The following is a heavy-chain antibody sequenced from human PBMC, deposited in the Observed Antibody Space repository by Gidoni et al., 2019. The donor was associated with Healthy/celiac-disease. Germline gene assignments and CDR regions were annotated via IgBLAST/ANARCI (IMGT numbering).Heavy chain of an antibody. V-gene: IGHV3-49*05. CDR2: IRSKAYGGTT. CDR3: TRETYYYDSSGYYPFYYYYGMDV. D-gene: IGHD3-22*01. Sequence: EVQLVESGGGLVKPGRSLRLSCTASGFTFGDYAMSWFRQAPGKGLEWVGFIRSKAYGGTTEYAASVKGRFTISRDDSKSIAYLQMNSLKTEDTAVYYCTRETYYYDSSGYYPFYYYYGMDVWGQGTTVTVSS. CDR1: GFTFGDYA. J-gene: IGHJ6*02.